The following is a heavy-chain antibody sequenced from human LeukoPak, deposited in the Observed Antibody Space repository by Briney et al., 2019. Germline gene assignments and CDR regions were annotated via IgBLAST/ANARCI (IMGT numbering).Heavy chain of an antibody. V-gene: IGHV3-64D*09. Sequence: GRSLRLSCAASGFPFSGYAMHWVRQAPGKGLEYVSAISSNGGSTYYADSVKGRFTISRDNSKNTLYLQMSSLRAEDTAVYYCVKEGGYDFTDYYYYYGMDVWGQGTTVTVSS. CDR1: GFPFSGYA. CDR3: VKEGGYDFTDYYYYYGMDV. D-gene: IGHD5-12*01. J-gene: IGHJ6*02. CDR2: ISSNGGST.